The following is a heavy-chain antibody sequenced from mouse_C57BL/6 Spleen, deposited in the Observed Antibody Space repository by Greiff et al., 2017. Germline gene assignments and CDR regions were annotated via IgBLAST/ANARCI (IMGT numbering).Heavy chain of an antibody. CDR3: ARDEGSRAAWFAY. Sequence: DVQLQESGPGMVKPSQSLSLTCTVTGYSITSGYDWHWIRHFPGNKLEWMGYISYSGSTNYNPSLKSRISITHDTSKNHFFLKLNSVTTEDTATYYGARDEGSRAAWFAYWGQGTLVTVSA. V-gene: IGHV3-1*01. CDR2: ISYSGST. J-gene: IGHJ3*01. CDR1: GYSITSGYD. D-gene: IGHD3-1*01.